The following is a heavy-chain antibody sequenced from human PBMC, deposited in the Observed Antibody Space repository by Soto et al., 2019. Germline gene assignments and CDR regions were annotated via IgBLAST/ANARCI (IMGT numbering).Heavy chain of an antibody. CDR2: IYWDDAK. CDR3: AHAYGGRSLY. V-gene: IGHV2-5*02. D-gene: IGHD1-26*01. CDR1: GFSLSTSRVG. Sequence: QITLKESGPTLVKPTQTLTLTCTFSGFSLSTSRVGVGWIRQPPGKALEWLAVIYWDDAKTYRPSLKSRLTITKDTSKNQVALTMTNMDPVDTDTYYCAHAYGGRSLYWGQGTLVTVSS. J-gene: IGHJ4*02.